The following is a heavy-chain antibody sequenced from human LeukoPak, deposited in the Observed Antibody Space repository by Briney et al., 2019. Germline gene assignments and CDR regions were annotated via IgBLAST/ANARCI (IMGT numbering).Heavy chain of an antibody. CDR2: IYYSGST. CDR3: ARYGIEDAFDI. Sequence: SETLSLTCTVSGGSISYYYWSWIRQPPGKGLEWIGYIYYSGSTNYNPSLKSRVTISVATSKNQFSLKLNSVTAADTAVYYCARYGIEDAFDIWGQGTMVTVSS. V-gene: IGHV4-59*01. D-gene: IGHD4-17*01. J-gene: IGHJ3*02. CDR1: GGSISYYY.